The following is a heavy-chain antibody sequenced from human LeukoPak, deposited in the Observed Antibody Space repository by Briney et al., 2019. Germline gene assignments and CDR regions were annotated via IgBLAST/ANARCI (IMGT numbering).Heavy chain of an antibody. CDR1: GFTFSDYY. D-gene: IGHD6-19*01. V-gene: IGHV3-11*01. CDR2: TSSSGSTI. Sequence: PGGSLRLSCAASGFTFSDYYMSWIRQAPGKGLEWVSYTSSSGSTIYYADSVKGRFTISRDNAKNSLYLQMNSLRAEDTAVYYCARVLLVAGEVYYFDYWGQGTLVTVSS. J-gene: IGHJ4*02. CDR3: ARVLLVAGEVYYFDY.